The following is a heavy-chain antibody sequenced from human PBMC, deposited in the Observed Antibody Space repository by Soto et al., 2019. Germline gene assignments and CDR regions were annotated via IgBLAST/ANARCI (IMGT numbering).Heavy chain of an antibody. J-gene: IGHJ4*01. V-gene: IGHV3-15*07. CDR2: VKSKNDGGTT. CDR3: TTDSYITSIIVRFDY. CDR1: GFTFSNAW. Sequence: GGSLRLSCAASGFTFSNAWINWVRQAPGKGLEWVGRVKSKNDGGTTDFAAPVKGRFAISRDVSKNMVYLEMNSLQTEDTAIYYCTTDSYITSIIVRFDYWGHGTLVTVSS. D-gene: IGHD3-22*01.